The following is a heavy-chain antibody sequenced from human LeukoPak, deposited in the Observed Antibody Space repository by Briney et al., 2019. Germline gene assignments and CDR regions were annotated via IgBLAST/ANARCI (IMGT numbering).Heavy chain of an antibody. CDR2: ISASSGDTT. V-gene: IGHV3-23*01. D-gene: IGHD2-2*02. Sequence: GGSLRLSCAASGFTFTNYAMTWVRQAPGKGLEWVSYISASSGDTTYYADSVKGRFTISRDNSKNTLYLQMNSLRAEDTAIYYCAKATRDIVVIPAAIDYWGQGTLVTVSS. CDR3: AKATRDIVVIPAAIDY. J-gene: IGHJ4*02. CDR1: GFTFTNYA.